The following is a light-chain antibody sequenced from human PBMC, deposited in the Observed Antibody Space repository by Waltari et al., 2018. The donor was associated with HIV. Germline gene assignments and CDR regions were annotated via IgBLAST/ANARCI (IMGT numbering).Light chain of an antibody. CDR3: AAWDDSLNGYV. Sequence: QSVLTPPPSVSEAPRQRVTISCSGSSSNIGNTAVNWYQQVPGKPPKLLIYYDDLLSSGVSDRFSASKSGTSASLAIRGLQSEDEADYYCAAWDDSLNGYVFGSGTKVTVL. J-gene: IGLJ1*01. V-gene: IGLV1-36*01. CDR1: SSNIGNTA. CDR2: YDD.